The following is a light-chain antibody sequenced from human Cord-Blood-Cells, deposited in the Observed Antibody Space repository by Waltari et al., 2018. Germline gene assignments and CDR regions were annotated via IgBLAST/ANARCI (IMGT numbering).Light chain of an antibody. CDR2: DAS. Sequence: EIVLTQSPATLSLSPGERATLSCRASQSVSSYLAWYQQKPGQAPRLLTYDASNRATGIPARFSGSGSGTDFTLTISSLEPEDFAVYYCQQRSNWPPPTFGGGTKVEIK. CDR3: QQRSNWPPPT. CDR1: QSVSSY. J-gene: IGKJ4*01. V-gene: IGKV3-11*01.